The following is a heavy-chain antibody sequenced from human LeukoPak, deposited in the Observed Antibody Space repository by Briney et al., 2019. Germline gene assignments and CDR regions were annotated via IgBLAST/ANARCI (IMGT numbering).Heavy chain of an antibody. J-gene: IGHJ4*02. CDR2: INHSGST. D-gene: IGHD2-2*01. CDR3: ARGTKVQDIVIVPAASFDS. V-gene: IGHV4-34*01. CDR1: GGSFRGYC. Sequence: PSETLSLTCAVYGGSFRGYCWSWIRQPPGKGLEWIGEINHSGSTNYKSSLKSRVTFSVDTSKNQFSLKLSSVTAADTAVYYCARGTKVQDIVIVPAASFDSWGQGSLVTVSS.